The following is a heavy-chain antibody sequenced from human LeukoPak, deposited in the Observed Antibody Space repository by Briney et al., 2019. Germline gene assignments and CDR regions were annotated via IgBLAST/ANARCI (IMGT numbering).Heavy chain of an antibody. D-gene: IGHD3-10*01. J-gene: IGHJ4*01. V-gene: IGHV1-69*04. CDR1: GGTFSSSA. CDR2: IIPVLNIT. CDR3: GRALVRSSGNYYFDY. Sequence: VASVKVSCKTSGGTFSSSAITWVRQAPGQGLEWMGRIIPVLNITSYAQKFQGRVTITADTSTSTVYMELSSLRSEETAVYYCGRALVRSSGNYYFDYWGQGTLVTVSS.